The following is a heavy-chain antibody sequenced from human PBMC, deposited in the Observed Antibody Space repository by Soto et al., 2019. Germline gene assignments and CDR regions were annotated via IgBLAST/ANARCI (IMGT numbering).Heavy chain of an antibody. CDR1: GGSISSSSYY. CDR3: ARQPSRGGYDYIFWPFGYYFDY. CDR2: IYYSGST. Sequence: PSETLSLTCTVSGGSISSSSYYWGWIRQPPGKGLEWIGSIYYSGSTYYNPSLKSRVTISVDTSKNQFSLKLSSVTAADTAVYYCARQPSRGGYDYIFWPFGYYFDYWGRGTPVTVSS. V-gene: IGHV4-39*01. J-gene: IGHJ4*02. D-gene: IGHD5-12*01.